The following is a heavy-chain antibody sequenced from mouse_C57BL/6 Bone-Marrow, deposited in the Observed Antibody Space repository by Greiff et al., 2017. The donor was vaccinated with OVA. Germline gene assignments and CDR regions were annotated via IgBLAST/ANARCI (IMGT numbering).Heavy chain of an antibody. CDR2: IYPRSGNT. V-gene: IGHV1-81*01. CDR1: GYTFTSYG. D-gene: IGHD2-10*02. Sequence: VQLQQSGAELARPGASVKLSCTASGYTFTSYGISWVKQRTGQGLEWIGEIYPRSGNTYYNEKFKGKATLTADKSSSTAYMELRSLTSEDSAVYFCARQYGKNAMDYWGQGTSVTVSS. CDR3: ARQYGKNAMDY. J-gene: IGHJ4*01.